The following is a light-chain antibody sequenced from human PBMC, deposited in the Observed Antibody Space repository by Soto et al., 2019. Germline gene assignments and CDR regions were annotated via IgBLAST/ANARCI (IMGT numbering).Light chain of an antibody. V-gene: IGLV2-14*01. J-gene: IGLJ2*01. CDR1: FSDVGGYDY. Sequence: QSALTQPASVSGSPGQSITISCTGTFSDVGGYDYVSWYQQHPGKAPKLIIYEVNNRPSGVSIRFSGSKSGNTASLTISGLQAEDEADYYCNSYTSSSTLVFGGGTKVTVL. CDR2: EVN. CDR3: NSYTSSSTLV.